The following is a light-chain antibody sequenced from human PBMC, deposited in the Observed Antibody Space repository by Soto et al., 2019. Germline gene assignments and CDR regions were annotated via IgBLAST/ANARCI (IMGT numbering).Light chain of an antibody. V-gene: IGLV2-14*03. Sequence: QSALTQPASVSGSPGQSFTISCTGTSSDVGAYHSVSWYQQHPGKAPKLIIFDVSNRPSGVSNRFSGSKSGNTASRTISGLQAEDEADYYCSSFTDTGTVMFGGGTQLTVL. CDR2: DVS. J-gene: IGLJ3*02. CDR1: SSDVGAYHS. CDR3: SSFTDTGTVM.